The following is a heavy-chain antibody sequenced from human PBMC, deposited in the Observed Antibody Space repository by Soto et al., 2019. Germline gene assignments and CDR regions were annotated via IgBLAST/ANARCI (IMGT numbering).Heavy chain of an antibody. CDR1: GFPFSDSY. J-gene: IGHJ6*02. Sequence: GGSRRLSCAASGFPFSDSYMSWIRQAPGKGLEWISYITFSGNTVYYADSLKGRFTISRDNAKNSLYLQMNRLRAEDTAVYYCARVSWREKYGMDVWGQGTTVTVS. V-gene: IGHV3-11*01. CDR3: ARVSWREKYGMDV. CDR2: ITFSGNTV.